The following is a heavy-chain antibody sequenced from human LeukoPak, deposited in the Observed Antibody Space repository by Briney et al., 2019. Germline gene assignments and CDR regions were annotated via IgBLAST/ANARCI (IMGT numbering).Heavy chain of an antibody. CDR1: GFTFSGYA. V-gene: IGHV3-23*01. CDR2: IVGSGGST. CDR3: AKANDFWSGYSNY. D-gene: IGHD3-3*01. Sequence: GGSLRLSCAASGFTFSGYAMSWLRQAPGKGLEWVSTIVGSGGSTYNADSVKGRFTISRDNSKSTLYLQMNSLRAEDTAVYYCAKANDFWSGYSNYWGQGTLVSVSS. J-gene: IGHJ4*02.